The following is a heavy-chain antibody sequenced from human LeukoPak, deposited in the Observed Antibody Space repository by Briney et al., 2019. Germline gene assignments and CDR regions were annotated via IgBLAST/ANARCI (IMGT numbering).Heavy chain of an antibody. CDR3: ARGPWGGFYYYYMDV. CDR2: INHSGST. CDR1: GGSFSGYY. V-gene: IGHV4-34*01. Sequence: SETLSLTCAVYGGSFSGYYWSWIRQPLGKGLEWIGEINHSGSTNYNPSLKSRVTISVDTSKNQFSLKLSSVTAADTAVYYCARGPWGGFYYYYMDVWGKGTTVTVSS. J-gene: IGHJ6*03. D-gene: IGHD3-16*01.